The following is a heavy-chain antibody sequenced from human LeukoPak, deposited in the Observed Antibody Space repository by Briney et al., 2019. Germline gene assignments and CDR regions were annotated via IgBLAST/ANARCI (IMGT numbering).Heavy chain of an antibody. CDR2: ISYDGSNK. V-gene: IGHV3-30*04. CDR3: ARDPTSGSAAFDY. Sequence: EPGRSLRLSCAASGFTFSSYAMHWVRQAPGKGLEWVAVISYDGSNKYYADSVKGRFTISRDNSKNTLYPQMNSLRAEDTAVYYCARDPTSGSAAFDYWGQGTLVTVSS. D-gene: IGHD5-12*01. J-gene: IGHJ4*02. CDR1: GFTFSSYA.